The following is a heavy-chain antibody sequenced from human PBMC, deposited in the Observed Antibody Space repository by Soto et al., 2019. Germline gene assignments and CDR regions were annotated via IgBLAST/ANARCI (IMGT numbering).Heavy chain of an antibody. D-gene: IGHD4-4*01. CDR3: ARGPHYSNLDY. CDR2: TYSGGST. CDR1: GFTVSRNY. Sequence: EVQLVESGGGLIQPGGSLRLSCAASGFTVSRNYMSWVRQAPGKGLEWVSVTYSGGSTYYADSVKGRFTISSDNSKNTLYLQMNSLRAEDTAVYYCARGPHYSNLDYWGQGTLVTVSS. J-gene: IGHJ4*02. V-gene: IGHV3-53*01.